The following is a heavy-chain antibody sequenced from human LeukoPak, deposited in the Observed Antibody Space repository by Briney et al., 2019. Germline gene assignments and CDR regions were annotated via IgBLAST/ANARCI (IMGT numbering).Heavy chain of an antibody. CDR3: ARVIRAAPGKGYFDY. V-gene: IGHV3-23*01. Sequence: GGSLRLSCATSGFIFSTYALSWVRQAPGKGLEWASSISGSGGSTYHADSVKGRFTTSRDSSKNTLYLQMNSLRAEDTAIYYCARVIRAAPGKGYFDYWGQGTLATVSS. J-gene: IGHJ4*02. CDR1: GFIFSTYA. D-gene: IGHD6-13*01. CDR2: ISGSGGST.